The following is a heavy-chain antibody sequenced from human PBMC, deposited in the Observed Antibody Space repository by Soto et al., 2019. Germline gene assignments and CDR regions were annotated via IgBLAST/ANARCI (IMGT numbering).Heavy chain of an antibody. CDR1: GFTFSGYA. J-gene: IGHJ4*02. CDR3: ATENRNWELLY. Sequence: GGSLRLSCAASGFTFSGYAMHWIRQTPGKGLEWVAVISYDGNNKYYADSAKGRFTISRDNSKNTLYLEMNSLRAEDTAVFYCATENRNWELLYWGQGTLVTVSS. CDR2: ISYDGNNK. D-gene: IGHD1-26*01. V-gene: IGHV3-30-3*01.